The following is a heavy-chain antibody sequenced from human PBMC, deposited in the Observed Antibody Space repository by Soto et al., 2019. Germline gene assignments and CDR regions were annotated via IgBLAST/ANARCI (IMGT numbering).Heavy chain of an antibody. D-gene: IGHD3-9*01. J-gene: IGHJ4*02. V-gene: IGHV3-21*01. CDR1: GFTFSSYS. CDR3: ASHYDILTGYPFDD. CDR2: ISSSSSYI. Sequence: GGSLRLSCAASGFTFSSYSMNWVRQAPGKGLEWVSSISSSSSYIYYADSVKGRFTISRDNAKNSLYLQMNSLRAEDTAVYYCASHYDILTGYPFDDWGQGTLVTVSS.